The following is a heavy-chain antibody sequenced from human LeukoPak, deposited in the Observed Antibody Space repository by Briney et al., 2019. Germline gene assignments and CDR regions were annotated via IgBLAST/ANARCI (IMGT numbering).Heavy chain of an antibody. V-gene: IGHV3-23*01. CDR3: AKDFAVDYYDSSGYQAFDI. D-gene: IGHD3-22*01. CDR2: ISGSGGST. Sequence: PGGSLRLSCAASGFTFSSYAMSWVRQAPGKGLEWVSAISGSGGSTYYADSVKGRFTISRDNSKNTLYLQMNSLRAEDTAVYYCAKDFAVDYYDSSGYQAFDIWGQGTMVTVSS. CDR1: GFTFSSYA. J-gene: IGHJ3*02.